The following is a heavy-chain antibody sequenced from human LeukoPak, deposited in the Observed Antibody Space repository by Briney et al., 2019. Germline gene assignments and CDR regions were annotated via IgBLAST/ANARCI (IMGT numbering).Heavy chain of an antibody. CDR1: GGTFSSYA. V-gene: IGHV1-69*04. CDR3: ASGNPYYYDSSGYYDY. CDR2: IIPILGIA. Sequence: SVKVSCKASGGTFSSYAISWVRQAPGQGLEWMGRIIPILGIANYAQKFQGRVTITADKSTSTAYMKLSSLRSEDTAVYYCASGNPYYYDSSGYYDYWGQGTLVTVSS. D-gene: IGHD3-22*01. J-gene: IGHJ4*02.